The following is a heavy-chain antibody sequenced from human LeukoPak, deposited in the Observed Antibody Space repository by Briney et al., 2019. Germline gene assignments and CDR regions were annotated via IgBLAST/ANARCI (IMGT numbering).Heavy chain of an antibody. CDR1: GYRFSEYY. Sequence: ASVTASCKTSGYRFSEYYIHWLRQAPGQGLEWMGWINPHNGGTNYAQRFQGRVTMTRATSISTAYMEVTTLRSDDTAVYYCARVDGAIIAFPFESWGQGTPVIVSS. J-gene: IGHJ4*02. CDR2: INPHNGGT. CDR3: ARVDGAIIAFPFES. V-gene: IGHV1-2*02. D-gene: IGHD4/OR15-4a*01.